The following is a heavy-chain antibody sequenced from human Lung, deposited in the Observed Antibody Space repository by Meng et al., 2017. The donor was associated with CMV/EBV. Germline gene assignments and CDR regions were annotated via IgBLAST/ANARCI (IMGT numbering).Heavy chain of an antibody. CDR3: ASLVVTTLYYYYGMDV. CDR2: ISSSGSTI. Sequence: GESXKISCAASGFTFSDYYMSWIRQAPGKGLEWVSYISSSGSTIYYADSVKGRFTISRDNAKNSLYLQMNSLRAEDTAVYYCASLVVTTLYYYYGMDVWGQGXTVTVSS. V-gene: IGHV3-11*04. J-gene: IGHJ6*02. CDR1: GFTFSDYY. D-gene: IGHD4-23*01.